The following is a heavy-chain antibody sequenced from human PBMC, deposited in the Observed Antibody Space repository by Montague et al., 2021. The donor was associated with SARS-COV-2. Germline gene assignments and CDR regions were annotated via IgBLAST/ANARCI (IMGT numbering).Heavy chain of an antibody. Sequence: SETLSLTCTVPGDSIRIYYWSWIRQPPGKGLEWIGYVYYSGSTNYNPSLKSRVTISVDTPKNQFSLKLMSVTAADTAVYYCARGERGAWYNHYFDYWGQGALVTVSS. D-gene: IGHD6-19*01. CDR1: GDSIRIYY. V-gene: IGHV4-59*13. J-gene: IGHJ4*02. CDR3: ARGERGAWYNHYFDY. CDR2: VYYSGST.